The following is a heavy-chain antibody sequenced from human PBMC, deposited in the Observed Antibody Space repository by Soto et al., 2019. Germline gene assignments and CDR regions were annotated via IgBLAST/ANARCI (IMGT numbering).Heavy chain of an antibody. Sequence: SQTLSLTCAISGDSVFSNSDAWNWIRQSPSRGLEWLGRTYYRSKWYNDYAVSVKSRITINPDTSKNQFSLQLNSVTPEDTAVYYCARDLIVGYCSSTSCRDNWFDPWGQGTLVTVSS. CDR2: TYYRSKWYN. CDR3: ARDLIVGYCSSTSCRDNWFDP. D-gene: IGHD2-2*01. V-gene: IGHV6-1*01. CDR1: GDSVFSNSDA. J-gene: IGHJ5*02.